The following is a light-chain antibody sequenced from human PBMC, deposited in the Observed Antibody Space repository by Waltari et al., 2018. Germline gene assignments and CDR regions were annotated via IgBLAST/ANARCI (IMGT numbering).Light chain of an antibody. CDR2: DAS. V-gene: IGKV3-11*01. J-gene: IGKJ1*01. Sequence: EVVLTQSPATLSLSPGERATLSCRASQSVSVYLAWYQQKPGQAPRLLIYDASDRATGVPAMFSGSGSRTDFTLTISSLEPEDFAVYYCQQRTDRPPVTFGQGTRVEMK. CDR1: QSVSVY. CDR3: QQRTDRPPVT.